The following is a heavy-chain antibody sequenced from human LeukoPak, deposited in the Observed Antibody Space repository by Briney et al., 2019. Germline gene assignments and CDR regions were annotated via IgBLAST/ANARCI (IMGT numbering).Heavy chain of an antibody. V-gene: IGHV4-34*01. CDR2: INPSGST. D-gene: IGHD3-22*01. CDR1: GGSFSGYY. CDR3: ARGRQEISMIVVVMTAVSYYLDV. Sequence: SETLSLTCAVYGGSFSGYYWTWIRQSPGKGLEWIGEINPSGSTYYSPSLKSRLTTSRDTSKNQFSLRLSSVTAADTAVYYCARGRQEISMIVVVMTAVSYYLDVWGKGTTVTVS. J-gene: IGHJ6*03.